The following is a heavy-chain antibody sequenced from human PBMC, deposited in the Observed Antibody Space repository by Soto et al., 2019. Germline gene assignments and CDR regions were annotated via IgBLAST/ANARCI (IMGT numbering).Heavy chain of an antibody. D-gene: IGHD6-19*01. V-gene: IGHV5-10-1*01. CDR3: AGEVAVASYYYYGMDV. Sequence: GESLKISCKGSGYSFTSYWISWVRQMPGKGLEWMGRIDPSDSYTNYSPSFQGHVTISADKSISTAYLQWSSLKASDTAMYYCAGEVAVASYYYYGMDVWGQGTTVTVSS. CDR1: GYSFTSYW. CDR2: IDPSDSYT. J-gene: IGHJ6*02.